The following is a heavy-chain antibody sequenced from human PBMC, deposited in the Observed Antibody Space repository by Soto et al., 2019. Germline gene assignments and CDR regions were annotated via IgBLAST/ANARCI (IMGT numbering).Heavy chain of an antibody. CDR3: ARDQNDYVWGSYRFRCDSIDY. Sequence: QVQLVQSGAEVKKPGASVKVSCKASGYTFTSYGISWVRQAPGQGLEWMGWISAYNGNTNYAQKLQGRVTMTTDTSTSTAYMELRSLRSDDTAVYYCARDQNDYVWGSYRFRCDSIDYWGQGTLVTVSS. J-gene: IGHJ4*02. D-gene: IGHD3-16*02. V-gene: IGHV1-18*04. CDR1: GYTFTSYG. CDR2: ISAYNGNT.